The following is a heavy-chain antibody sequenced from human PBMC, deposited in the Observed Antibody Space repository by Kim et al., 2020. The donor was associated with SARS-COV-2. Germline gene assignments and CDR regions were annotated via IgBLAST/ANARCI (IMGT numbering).Heavy chain of an antibody. CDR1: GFSFNTFW. J-gene: IGHJ6*02. CDR2: INEDGNKK. V-gene: IGHV3-7*03. Sequence: GGSLRLSCEASGFSFNTFWMNWVRQAPGKGPEWVANINEDGNKKYYVDSVKGRFTISRDNAKNSVSLEMNSLRPEDTAVYYCTNLPLDYYMDGWGQGTTVTVSS. CDR3: TNLPLDYYMDG.